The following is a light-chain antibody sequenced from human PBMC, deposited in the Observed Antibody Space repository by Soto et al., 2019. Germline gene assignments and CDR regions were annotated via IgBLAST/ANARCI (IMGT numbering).Light chain of an antibody. CDR2: EVS. Sequence: QSALTQPPSASGSFVQSVTISCTGTSSDVGGYNYVSWYQQHPGKAPKLMIYEVSERPSGVPDRFSGSKSGNTASLTVSGLQADDEADYYCSSYSGTNYHYVFGTGTEVTVL. J-gene: IGLJ1*01. CDR3: SSYSGTNYHYV. CDR1: SSDVGGYNY. V-gene: IGLV2-8*01.